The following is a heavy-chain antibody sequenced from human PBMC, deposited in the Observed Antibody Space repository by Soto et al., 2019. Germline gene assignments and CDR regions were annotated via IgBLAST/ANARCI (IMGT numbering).Heavy chain of an antibody. CDR3: ARDQSVLPVIVGATHSYYYCMDV. D-gene: IGHD1-26*01. V-gene: IGHV1-18*01. CDR1: GYTFTRYG. J-gene: IGHJ6*02. CDR2: ISAYNGNT. Sequence: ASVKVSCKASGYTFTRYGISWVRQAPGQGLEWMGWISAYNGNTNYAQKLQGRVTMNPDTSTSTAYMELRSLRANDTAVYYGARDQSVLPVIVGATHSYYYCMDVWGQGTLVTVSS.